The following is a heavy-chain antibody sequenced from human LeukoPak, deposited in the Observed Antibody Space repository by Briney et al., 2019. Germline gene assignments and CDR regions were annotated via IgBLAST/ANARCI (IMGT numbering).Heavy chain of an antibody. CDR3: AREQKDYYGSGSYFSEIRGYYYYYYMDV. CDR2: IYYTGST. CDR1: GGSISSSRYY. Sequence: PSETLSLTCTVSGGSISSSRYYWGWIRQPPGKGLEWIGSIYYTGSTNYNPSLKSRVTISVDTSKNQFSLKVTSVTAADTAVYYCAREQKDYYGSGSYFSEIRGYYYYYYMDVWGKGTTVTVSS. V-gene: IGHV4-39*07. J-gene: IGHJ6*03. D-gene: IGHD3-10*01.